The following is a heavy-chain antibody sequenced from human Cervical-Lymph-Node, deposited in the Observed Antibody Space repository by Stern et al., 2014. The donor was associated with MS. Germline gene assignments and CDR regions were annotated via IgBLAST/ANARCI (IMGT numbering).Heavy chain of an antibody. J-gene: IGHJ4*02. Sequence: EVQLVESGGGSVQPGGSLRLSCAASGFTVSSNYMTWVRQAPGKGLEWVSVIYSGGSTYYTDSVKGRFTLSRDNSKNTLYLQMNDLRVADSAVYYCARERGNWSGYDYWGQGTLVTVSS. CDR2: IYSGGST. CDR3: ARERGNWSGYDY. D-gene: IGHD3-3*01. V-gene: IGHV3-66*01. CDR1: GFTVSSNY.